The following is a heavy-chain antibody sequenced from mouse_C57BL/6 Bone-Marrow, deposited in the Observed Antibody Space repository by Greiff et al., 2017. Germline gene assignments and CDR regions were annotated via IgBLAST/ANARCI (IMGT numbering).Heavy chain of an antibody. V-gene: IGHV14-2*01. CDR2: IDPEDGET. CDR1: GFNIKDSY. CDR3: ARGTVVAERVDY. D-gene: IGHD1-1*01. J-gene: IGHJ2*01. Sequence: VQLQQSGAELVKPGASVKLSCTASGFNIKDSYMHWVKQRTEQGLEWIGRIDPEDGETNYAPKFQGKATITADTSSNTAYLQLSSLTDEDAAVYCCARGTVVAERVDYWGQGTTLTVSS.